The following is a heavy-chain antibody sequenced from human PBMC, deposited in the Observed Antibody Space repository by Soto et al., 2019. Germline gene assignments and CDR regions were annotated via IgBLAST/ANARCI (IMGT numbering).Heavy chain of an antibody. J-gene: IGHJ4*02. Sequence: SQTLSLTCAISGDSLSSNSAAWNLIRQSPSRGLECLGRTYYRSKWYNDYAVSVKSRITINPDTSKNQFSLQLNSVTPEDTAVYYCARTYYDILTGYYPSYYFDYWGQGTLVTVSS. CDR1: GDSLSSNSAA. CDR3: ARTYYDILTGYYPSYYFDY. CDR2: TYYRSKWYN. D-gene: IGHD3-9*01. V-gene: IGHV6-1*01.